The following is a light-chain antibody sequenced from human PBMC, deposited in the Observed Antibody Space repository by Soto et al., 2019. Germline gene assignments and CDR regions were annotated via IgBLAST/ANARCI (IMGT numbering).Light chain of an antibody. CDR1: SSNIGGHS. CDR3: GSWDSSLSADV. CDR2: DDN. V-gene: IGLV1-51*01. Sequence: QSALTQPPSVSAAPGQKVTISCSGSSSNIGGHSVSWYQQLPGTAPKLLIYDDNKRPSGIPDRFSGSKSGTSATLGITGFQTGDEADYYCGSWDSSLSADVFGTGTKVTVL. J-gene: IGLJ1*01.